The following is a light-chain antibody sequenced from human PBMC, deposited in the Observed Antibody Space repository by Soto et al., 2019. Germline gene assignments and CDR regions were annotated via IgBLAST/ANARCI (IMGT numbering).Light chain of an antibody. V-gene: IGLV3-21*04. CDR3: QVWDSSGDHLYLV. Sequence: SYELTQPPSVSVAPGKTARFTCGGNNIGSQSVHWYQQKPGQAPVLVIYYDSDRPSGIPERFSGSNSGNTATLTISRVEAGYEADYYCQVWDSSGDHLYLVFGGGTKLTVL. J-gene: IGLJ2*01. CDR1: NIGSQS. CDR2: YDS.